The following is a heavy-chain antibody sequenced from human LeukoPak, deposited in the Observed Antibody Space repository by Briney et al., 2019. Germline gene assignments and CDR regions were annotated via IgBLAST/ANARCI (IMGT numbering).Heavy chain of an antibody. CDR1: GGTFSSYA. CDR2: IIPIFGPA. D-gene: IGHD3-10*01. V-gene: IGHV1-69*13. Sequence: SVKVSCKATGGTFSSYAISWVRQAPGQGLEWMGGIIPIFGPAHYAQKFQGRVTITADESTRTAYMELSSLRSEDTAVYYCAREVVGVTGREFDYWGQGTLVTVSS. J-gene: IGHJ4*02. CDR3: AREVVGVTGREFDY.